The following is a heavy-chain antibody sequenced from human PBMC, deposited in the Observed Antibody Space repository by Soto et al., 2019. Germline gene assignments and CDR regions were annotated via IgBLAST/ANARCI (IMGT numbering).Heavy chain of an antibody. D-gene: IGHD2-15*01. V-gene: IGHV1-69*12. CDR2: IIHIFRTA. Sequence: QVQLVQSGAEVKKPGSSVKVSCKASGGTFSRYAIXXXRXXXXQGXEWMGWIIHIFRTADYAQKFQDRVTITAXEXTSTAYMEXSSXSSEXTAVYYCASVETQRYYYGMDVCGHGNTVTVSS. CDR1: GGTFSRYA. J-gene: IGHJ6*02. CDR3: ASVETQRYYYGMDV.